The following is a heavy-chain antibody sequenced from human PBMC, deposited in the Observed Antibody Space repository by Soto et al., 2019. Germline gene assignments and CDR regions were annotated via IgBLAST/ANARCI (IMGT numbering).Heavy chain of an antibody. J-gene: IGHJ4*02. CDR1: GFTFSSFA. CDR2: ISGSGGST. V-gene: IGHV3-23*01. D-gene: IGHD2-15*01. CDR3: AKGDIVGVPPNY. Sequence: PRLSCAASGFTFSSFAMSWVSQAPGKGLEWVSAISGSGGSTYYADSAKGRFTISRDNSKNTLYLQMNSLRAEDTAVYYCAKGDIVGVPPNYWGQGILVTVSS.